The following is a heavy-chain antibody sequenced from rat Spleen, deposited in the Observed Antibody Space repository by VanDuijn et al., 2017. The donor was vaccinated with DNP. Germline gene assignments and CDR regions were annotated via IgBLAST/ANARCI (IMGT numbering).Heavy chain of an antibody. CDR2: ITTGGGNT. CDR3: ATHYYDGSYYYGWFAY. CDR1: GFTFRNYD. V-gene: IGHV5S13*01. J-gene: IGHJ3*01. Sequence: EVQLVESGGGLVQPGRSLKLSCAASGFTFRNYDMAWVRQAPTKGLEWIASITTGGGNTYYRDSVKGRFTISRDNAKNTQYLQMDSLRSEDTATYYCATHYYDGSYYYGWFAYWGQGTLVTVSS. D-gene: IGHD1-12*02.